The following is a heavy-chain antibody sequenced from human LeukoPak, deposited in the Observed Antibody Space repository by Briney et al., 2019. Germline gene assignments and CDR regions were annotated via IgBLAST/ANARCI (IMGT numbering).Heavy chain of an antibody. CDR1: GFTFSSYA. CDR3: ARDPLAVAGIGYYFDY. CDR2: ISYDGSNK. D-gene: IGHD6-19*01. V-gene: IGHV3-30-3*01. Sequence: GRSLRLSCAASGFTFSSYAMHWVRQAPGKGLGWVAVISYDGSNKYYADSVKGRFTISRDNSKNTLYLQMNSLRAEDTAVYYCARDPLAVAGIGYYFDYWGQGTLVTVSS. J-gene: IGHJ4*02.